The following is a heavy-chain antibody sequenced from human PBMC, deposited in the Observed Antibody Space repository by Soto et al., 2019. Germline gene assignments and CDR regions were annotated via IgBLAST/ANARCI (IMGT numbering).Heavy chain of an antibody. V-gene: IGHV4-59*01. Sequence: SETLSLTCTVSGGSISSYYWSWIRQPPGKGLEWIGYIYYSGSTNYNPSLKSRVTISVDTSKNQFSLKLSSVTAADTAVYYCARGEPIFGVVRGYGMDVWGQGTTVTVSS. CDR2: IYYSGST. J-gene: IGHJ6*02. CDR1: GGSISSYY. D-gene: IGHD3-3*01. CDR3: ARGEPIFGVVRGYGMDV.